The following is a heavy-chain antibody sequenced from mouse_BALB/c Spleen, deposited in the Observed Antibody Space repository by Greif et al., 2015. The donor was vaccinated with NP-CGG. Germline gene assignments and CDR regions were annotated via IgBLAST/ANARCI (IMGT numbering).Heavy chain of an antibody. V-gene: IGHV1-26*01. CDR3: ARGDYYYGSSYGVAWFAY. CDR1: GYTFTDYY. J-gene: IGHJ3*01. D-gene: IGHD1-1*01. CDR2: INPNNGDT. Sequence: EVQLQQSGPELVKPGASVKMSCKASGYTFTDYYMKWVKQSHGKSLEWIGDINPNNGDTFYNQKFKGKATLTVDKSSSTAYMQLNSLTSEDSAVYYCARGDYYYGSSYGVAWFAYWGQGTLVTVSA.